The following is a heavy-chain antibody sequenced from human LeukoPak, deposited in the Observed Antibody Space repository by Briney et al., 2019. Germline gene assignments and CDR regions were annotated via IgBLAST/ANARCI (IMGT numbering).Heavy chain of an antibody. CDR3: ARGGELHLDY. CDR2: IYLGDSDT. CDR1: GYRFTSYW. J-gene: IGHJ4*02. V-gene: IGHV5-51*01. Sequence: GQSLQISSQGSGYRFTSYWIGWVRPMPGKGLEWMGIIYLGDSDTRYSPSFQGQVTISADKSISTAYLQWSSLKASDTAMYYCARGGELHLDYWGQGTLVTVSS. D-gene: IGHD1-26*01.